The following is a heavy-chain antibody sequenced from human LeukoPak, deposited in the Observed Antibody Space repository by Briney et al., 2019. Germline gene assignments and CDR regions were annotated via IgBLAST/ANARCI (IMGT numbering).Heavy chain of an antibody. D-gene: IGHD4-17*01. J-gene: IGHJ4*02. CDR3: ARDAAVTNFDY. V-gene: IGHV1-18*04. Sequence: ASVKVSFKASGYTFTSYGISWVRQAPGQGLDWMGWISAYNGNTNYAQKLQGRVTMTTDTSTSTAYMELRSLRSDDTAVYYCARDAAVTNFDYWGQGTLVTVSS. CDR1: GYTFTSYG. CDR2: ISAYNGNT.